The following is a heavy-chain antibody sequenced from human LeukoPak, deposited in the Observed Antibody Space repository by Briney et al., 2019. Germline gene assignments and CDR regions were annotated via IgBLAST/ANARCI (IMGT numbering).Heavy chain of an antibody. D-gene: IGHD6-25*01. V-gene: IGHV4-39*01. J-gene: IGHJ4*02. CDR1: GGSISSSSYY. CDR3: ARLRFPPANFFDY. CDR2: IYYSGST. Sequence: SETLSLTCTVSGGSISSSSYYWGWIRQPPGKGLEWIGSIYYSGSTYYNPSLKGRVTISVDTSKNQFSLKLSSVTAADTAVYYCARLRFPPANFFDYWGQGTLVTVSS.